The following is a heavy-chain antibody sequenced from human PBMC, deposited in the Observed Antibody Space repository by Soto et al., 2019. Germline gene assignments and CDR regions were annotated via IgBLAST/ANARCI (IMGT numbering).Heavy chain of an antibody. J-gene: IGHJ6*02. Sequence: SETLSLTCAVYGGSFSGYSWTWLRQPPGKWLEWIGEINHSGTTDYDPALKSRVTMSADTSKNQFSLRMTSVTAADTAVYYCARARFDSWSHIYYGLDVWGQGXTVTVSS. V-gene: IGHV4-34*01. CDR2: INHSGTT. CDR1: GGSFSGYS. D-gene: IGHD3-3*01. CDR3: ARARFDSWSHIYYGLDV.